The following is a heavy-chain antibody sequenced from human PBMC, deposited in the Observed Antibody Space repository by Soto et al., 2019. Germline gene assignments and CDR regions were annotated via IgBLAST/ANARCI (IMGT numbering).Heavy chain of an antibody. J-gene: IGHJ5*02. D-gene: IGHD1-26*01. V-gene: IGHV4-59*01. CDR3: ARSLYSGSYTNWFDP. CDR1: GGPISSYY. CDR2: IYYSGST. Sequence: SETLPLTCTVSGGPISSYYWSWIRQPPGKGLEYIGYIYYSGSTNYNPSLKSRVTISVDTSKKQFSLKLSSVTAADTAVYYCARSLYSGSYTNWFDPWGQGTLVTVSS.